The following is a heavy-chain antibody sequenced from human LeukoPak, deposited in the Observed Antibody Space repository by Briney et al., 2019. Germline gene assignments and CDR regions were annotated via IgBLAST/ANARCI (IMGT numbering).Heavy chain of an antibody. V-gene: IGHV3-43*01. D-gene: IGHD3-22*01. J-gene: IGHJ4*02. CDR1: GLTFEDYT. Sequence: GGSLRLSCEGSGLTFEDYTMHWVRQAPGKGLEWVSLINRGGTTTVYADSVEGRFTISRDNAKNSLYLQMNSLRAEDTAVYYCARYDSSAFDYWGQGTLVTVSS. CDR2: INRGGTTT. CDR3: ARYDSSAFDY.